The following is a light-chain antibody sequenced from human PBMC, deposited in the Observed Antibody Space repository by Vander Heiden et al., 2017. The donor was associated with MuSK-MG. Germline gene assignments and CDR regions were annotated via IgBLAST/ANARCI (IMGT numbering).Light chain of an antibody. J-gene: IGKJ2*01. Sequence: EIVMTQSSATLSVSPGERATLSCRASQSIGSNLAWYQQKPGQASRLLIYGASTRATGIPARFSGSGYGKEFTLTINSRQSEDFAVYYCQQNNNWPPYTFGQGTKLXIK. V-gene: IGKV3-15*01. CDR1: QSIGSN. CDR2: GAS. CDR3: QQNNNWPPYT.